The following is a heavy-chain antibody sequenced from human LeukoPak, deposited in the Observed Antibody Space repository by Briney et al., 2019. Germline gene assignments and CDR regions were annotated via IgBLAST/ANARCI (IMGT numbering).Heavy chain of an antibody. Sequence: GGSLRLSCAASGFTFDDYGMSWVRQAPGKGLPRVSGINWHGGSTGYADSVNCGLTISRDNAKNYLYLQMKSLRAKDTALDYCARRGPYSSRFSGGDAFDSWGQGTMVTVSS. V-gene: IGHV3-20*04. J-gene: IGHJ3*02. CDR3: ARRGPYSSRFSGGDAFDS. CDR1: GFTFDDYG. D-gene: IGHD6-13*01. CDR2: INWHGGST.